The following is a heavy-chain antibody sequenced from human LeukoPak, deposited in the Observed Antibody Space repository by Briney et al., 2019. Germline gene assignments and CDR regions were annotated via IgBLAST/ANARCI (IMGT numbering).Heavy chain of an antibody. V-gene: IGHV3-30*18. CDR3: AKEHMLRGVIYWFDP. CDR1: GFTFSTFG. Sequence: GRSLRLSCAASGFTFSTFGMHWVRPAAGTGLEWVAVISYDGNNQYYSDSVKGRFTISRDNSKNTLYLQMNSLRPEDTALYYCAKEHMLRGVIYWFDPWGQGTLVTVSS. CDR2: ISYDGNNQ. D-gene: IGHD3-10*01. J-gene: IGHJ5*02.